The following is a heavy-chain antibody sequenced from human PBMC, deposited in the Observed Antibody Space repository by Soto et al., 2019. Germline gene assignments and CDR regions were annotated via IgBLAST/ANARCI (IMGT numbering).Heavy chain of an antibody. Sequence: QVQLQELGPGLVKPSETLSLTCTVSGGSISSYYWSWIRQPPGKGLEWIGYIYYSGSTNYNPSLKSRVTISVDTSKNQFSLKLSSVTAADTAVYYCARVVGYGVYYYYMDVWGKGTTVTVSS. CDR2: IYYSGST. CDR3: ARVVGYGVYYYYMDV. CDR1: GGSISSYY. J-gene: IGHJ6*03. V-gene: IGHV4-59*01. D-gene: IGHD5-18*01.